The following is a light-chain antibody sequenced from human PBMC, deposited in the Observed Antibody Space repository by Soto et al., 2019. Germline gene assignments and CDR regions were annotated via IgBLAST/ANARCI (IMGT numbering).Light chain of an antibody. CDR1: QSLLHSNGYNY. CDR2: LGS. CDR3: LQALQTPRT. V-gene: IGKV2-28*01. J-gene: IGKJ2*01. Sequence: DIVMTQSPLSLPVTPGEPASISCRSSQSLLHSNGYNYLDWYLQRPGQSPQLLIDLGSNRASGVPDRFSVSGSGTDFTLKSSRVEAEDVGVYYCLQALQTPRTFGQGTKLEIK.